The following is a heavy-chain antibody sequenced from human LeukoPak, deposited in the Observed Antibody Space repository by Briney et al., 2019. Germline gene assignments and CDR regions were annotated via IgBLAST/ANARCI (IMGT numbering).Heavy chain of an antibody. CDR3: ARDPFPYYDFWSLTRGVYNWFDP. D-gene: IGHD3-3*01. J-gene: IGHJ5*02. CDR1: GGTFSSYA. CDR2: IIPIFGTA. Sequence: PGASVKVSCKASGGTFSSYAISWVRQAPGQGLEWMGGIIPIFGTANYAQKFQGRVTITTDESTSTAYMELSSLRSEDTAVYYCARDPFPYYDFWSLTRGVYNWFDPWGQGTLVTVSS. V-gene: IGHV1-69*05.